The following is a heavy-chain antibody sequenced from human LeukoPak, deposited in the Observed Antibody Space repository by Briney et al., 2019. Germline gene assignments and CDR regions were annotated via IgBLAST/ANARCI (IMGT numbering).Heavy chain of an antibody. Sequence: SETLSLTRTVSGGSISSSSYYWGWIRQPPGKGLEWIGSIYYSGSTYYNPSLKSRVTISVDTSKNQFSLKLSSVTAADTAVYYCARHLNYYYYMDVWGKGTTVTVSS. CDR3: ARHLNYYYYMDV. V-gene: IGHV4-39*01. J-gene: IGHJ6*03. D-gene: IGHD3-9*01. CDR1: GGSISSSSYY. CDR2: IYYSGST.